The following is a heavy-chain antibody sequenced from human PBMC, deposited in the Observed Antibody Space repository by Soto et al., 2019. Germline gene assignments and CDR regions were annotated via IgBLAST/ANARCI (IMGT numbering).Heavy chain of an antibody. CDR1: GFDFRSYE. J-gene: IGHJ3*02. CDR2: IRANDESI. CDR3: AGETLRDAIDI. Sequence: XESLLLSCVASGFDFRSYEMNWVRQAPGKGLEWVSNIRANDESIYYADSVKGRVSVSRDNAKNSLFLEMNSLRVDDTAVYYCAGETLRDAIDIWGQGTMVTVSS. V-gene: IGHV3-48*03.